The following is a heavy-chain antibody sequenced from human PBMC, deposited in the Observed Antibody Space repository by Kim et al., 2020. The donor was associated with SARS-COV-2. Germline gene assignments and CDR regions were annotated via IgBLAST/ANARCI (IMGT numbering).Heavy chain of an antibody. V-gene: IGHV3-13*01. D-gene: IGHD3-22*01. J-gene: IGHJ4*02. CDR3: VAETHYYDSSGYPY. Sequence: PGSVKGRFTISRENAKNSLYLQMNSLRAGDTAVYYCVAETHYYDSSGYPYWGQGTLVTVSS.